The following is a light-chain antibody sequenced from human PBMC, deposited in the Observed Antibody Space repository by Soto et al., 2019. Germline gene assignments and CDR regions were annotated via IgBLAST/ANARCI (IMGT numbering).Light chain of an antibody. CDR1: QSVNSN. V-gene: IGKV3-15*01. CDR2: VAS. J-gene: IGKJ4*01. CDR3: QQYNRWPLT. Sequence: EIVMTQSPATLSVSPGERATLSCRASQSVNSNLAWYQQKPGQAPRLLIYVASTRATGIPARFSGSGSGTEFTLTISRLQSEDFAVYYCQQYNRWPLTFGGGTKVEIK.